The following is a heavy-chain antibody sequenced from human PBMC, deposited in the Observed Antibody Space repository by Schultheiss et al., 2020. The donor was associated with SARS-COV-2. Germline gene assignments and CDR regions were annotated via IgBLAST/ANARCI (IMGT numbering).Heavy chain of an antibody. V-gene: IGHV3-48*01. CDR1: GFTFSSYA. D-gene: IGHD3-16*01. Sequence: GGSLRLSCAASGFTFSSYAMSWVRQAPGKGLEWVSYISSSSSTIYYADSVKGRFTISRDNAKNSLYLQMNSLRAGDTAVYYCAKGGAPYNDYVWGSYDRYYMDVWGKGTTVTVSS. J-gene: IGHJ6*03. CDR2: ISSSSSTI. CDR3: AKGGAPYNDYVWGSYDRYYMDV.